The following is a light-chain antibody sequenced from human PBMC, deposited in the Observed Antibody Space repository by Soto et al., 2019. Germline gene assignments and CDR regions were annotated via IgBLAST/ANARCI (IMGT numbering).Light chain of an antibody. Sequence: DIQMTQFPSTLSGAVGARVTITCRARLTISSWLAWYQQQPGKAPKPLIYNASTLKSGVPSRFSGSGSGTEFTLTISSLQPDDFATYYCQHYNSYSEAFGQRTKVDI. CDR1: LTISSW. CDR2: NAS. V-gene: IGKV1-5*03. J-gene: IGKJ1*01. CDR3: QHYNSYSEA.